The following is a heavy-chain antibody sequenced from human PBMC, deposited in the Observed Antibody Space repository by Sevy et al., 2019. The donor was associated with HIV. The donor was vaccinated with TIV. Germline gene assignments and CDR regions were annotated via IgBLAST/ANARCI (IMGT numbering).Heavy chain of an antibody. CDR2: INHSGST. CDR3: ARGCTYDYIWGSFTYYFDY. V-gene: IGHV4-34*01. Sequence: SETLSLTCAVYGGSFSGYYWSWIRQPPGKGLEWIGEINHSGSTNYNPSLKSRVTISVDTSKNQVSLKLSSVTAADTAVYYCARGCTYDYIWGSFTYYFDYWGQGTLVTVSS. CDR1: GGSFSGYY. D-gene: IGHD3-16*01. J-gene: IGHJ4*02.